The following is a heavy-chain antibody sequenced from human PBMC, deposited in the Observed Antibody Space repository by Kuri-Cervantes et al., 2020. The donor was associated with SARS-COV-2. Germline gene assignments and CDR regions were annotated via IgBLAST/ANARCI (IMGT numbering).Heavy chain of an antibody. J-gene: IGHJ5*02. Sequence: SVKVSCKASRGTFNTHIINWLRQAPGQGLEWMGGIRPVFGAPYYAQKFQGRVTIAADESTSTVHMELGSLNSEDTAIYYCARETGDRKMGIDPWGQGALVTVSS. V-gene: IGHV1-69*13. CDR3: ARETGDRKMGIDP. CDR2: IRPVFGAP. CDR1: RGTFNTHI. D-gene: IGHD2-21*01.